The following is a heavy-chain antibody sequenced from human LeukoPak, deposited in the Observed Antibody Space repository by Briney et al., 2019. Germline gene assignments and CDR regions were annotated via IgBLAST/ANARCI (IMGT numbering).Heavy chain of an antibody. Sequence: SSETLSLTCAVYGGSFSGYYWSWIRQPPGKGLEWIGYIYYSGSTNYNPSLKSRVTISVDTSKNQFSLKLSSVTAADTAVYYCARLYSSSHAFSYWGQGTLVTVSS. CDR1: GGSFSGYY. CDR3: ARLYSSSHAFSY. V-gene: IGHV4-59*01. CDR2: IYYSGST. J-gene: IGHJ4*02. D-gene: IGHD6-13*01.